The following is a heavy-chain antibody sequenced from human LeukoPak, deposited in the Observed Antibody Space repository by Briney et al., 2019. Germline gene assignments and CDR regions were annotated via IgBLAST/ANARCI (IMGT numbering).Heavy chain of an antibody. V-gene: IGHV3-21*01. CDR1: AFTFTNCS. CDR3: ARTYSGTWYSPLDS. CDR2: ISISSSYI. Sequence: GGSLRLSCAASAFTFTNCSMNWVRQTPGRGLEWVPSISISSSYIYYADSVKGRFTVSRDNAKNSLYLQMNSLRANDTAVYYCARTYSGTWYSPLDSWGQGTLVTVSS. D-gene: IGHD6-13*01. J-gene: IGHJ4*02.